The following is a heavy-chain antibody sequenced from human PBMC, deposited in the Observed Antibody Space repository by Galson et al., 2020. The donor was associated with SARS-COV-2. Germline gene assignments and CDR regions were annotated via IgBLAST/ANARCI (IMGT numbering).Heavy chain of an antibody. CDR3: ATRSGFGELSHDY. CDR2: IYYSGST. V-gene: IGHV4-61*01. CDR1: GGSVSSGNYY. J-gene: IGHJ4*02. Sequence: SETLSLTCTVSGGSVSSGNYYWSWIRQPPGKGLEWIGYIYYSGSTNYNPSLKSRVTISVDTSKNQFSLKLSSVTAADTAVYYCATRSGFGELSHDYWGQGTLVTVSS. D-gene: IGHD3-10*01.